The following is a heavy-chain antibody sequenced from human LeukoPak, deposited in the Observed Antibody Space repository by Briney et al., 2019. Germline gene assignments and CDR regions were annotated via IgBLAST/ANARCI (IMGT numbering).Heavy chain of an antibody. D-gene: IGHD3-10*01. CDR1: GFTFSSYG. J-gene: IGHJ4*02. CDR3: AKGQYGSGSYYAPFDY. V-gene: IGHV3-30*18. CDR2: ISYDGSNK. Sequence: GRSLRLSCAASGFTFSSYGMHWVRQAPGKGLEWVAVISYDGSNKYYADSVKGRFTISRDNSKNTLYLQMNSLRAEDTAVYYCAKGQYGSGSYYAPFDYWGQGTLVTVSS.